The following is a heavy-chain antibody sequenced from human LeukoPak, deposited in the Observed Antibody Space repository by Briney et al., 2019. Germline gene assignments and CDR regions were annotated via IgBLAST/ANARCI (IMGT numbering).Heavy chain of an antibody. CDR1: GYTFTRYG. CDR2: ISAYNGNT. V-gene: IGHV1-18*01. Sequence: ASVNVSCKASGYTFTRYGISWVRQAPGQGLEWMGWISAYNGNTNYAQKLQGRVTMTTDTSTSTAYMELRSLRSDDTAVYYCARGLRLVPYYYDYYMDVWGKGTTVTVSS. CDR3: ARGLRLVPYYYDYYMDV. J-gene: IGHJ6*03. D-gene: IGHD5-12*01.